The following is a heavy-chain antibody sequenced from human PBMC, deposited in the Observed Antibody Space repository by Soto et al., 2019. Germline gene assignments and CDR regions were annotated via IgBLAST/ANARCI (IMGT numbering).Heavy chain of an antibody. J-gene: IGHJ4*02. Sequence: QVQLVESGGGLVKPGGSLRLSCAASGFTFSDYYMSWIRQAPGKGLECVSYISSSGITIYYADSVKGRFTISRDNAKNSPYPEMNSLGAEDTAVYYCARGPVVTPLGFDYWGQGTLVTVSS. CDR2: ISSSGITI. CDR3: ARGPVVTPLGFDY. CDR1: GFTFSDYY. V-gene: IGHV3-11*01. D-gene: IGHD2-15*01.